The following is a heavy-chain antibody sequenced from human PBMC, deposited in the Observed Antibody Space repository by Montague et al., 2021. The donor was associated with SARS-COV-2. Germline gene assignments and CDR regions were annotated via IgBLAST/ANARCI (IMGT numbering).Heavy chain of an antibody. J-gene: IGHJ4*02. D-gene: IGHD6-13*01. CDR3: ARILPLAAAGTDY. Sequence: PALVKPTQTLTLTCTLSGFSLSTSGMCVSWIRQPPGKALEWLARIDWDDDKCYRTSLKTRLTISKDTSENQVVLTMTNMDPVDTATYYCARILPLAAAGTDYWGQGTLVTVSS. CDR2: IDWDDDK. CDR1: GFSLSTSGMC. V-gene: IGHV2-70*11.